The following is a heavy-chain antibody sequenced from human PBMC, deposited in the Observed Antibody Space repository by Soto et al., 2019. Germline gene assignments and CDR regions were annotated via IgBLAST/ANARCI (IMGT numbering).Heavy chain of an antibody. CDR3: TTDSAAQYYDFWSGYYYYYGMDV. CDR1: GFTFSNAW. CDR2: IKSKTDGGTT. J-gene: IGHJ6*02. D-gene: IGHD3-3*01. V-gene: IGHV3-15*01. Sequence: GGSLRLSCAASGFTFSNAWMSWVRQAPGKGLEWVGRIKSKTDGGTTDYAAPVKGRFTISRDDSKNTLYLQMNSLKTEDTAVYYCTTDSAAQYYDFWSGYYYYYGMDVWGQGTTVTVSS.